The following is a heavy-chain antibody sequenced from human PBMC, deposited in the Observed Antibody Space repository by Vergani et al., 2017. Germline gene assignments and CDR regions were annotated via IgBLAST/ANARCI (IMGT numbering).Heavy chain of an antibody. J-gene: IGHJ4*02. V-gene: IGHV3-48*01. D-gene: IGHD3-3*01. CDR1: GFTFSSYS. Sequence: EVQLVESGGGLVQPGGSLRLSCAASGFTFSSYSMNWVRQAPGKGLEWVSYISSSSSTIYYADSVKGRFTISRDNAKNSLYLQMNSLRAEDTAVYYCAGILLDFWSGYFFDYWGQGTLVTVSS. CDR3: AGILLDFWSGYFFDY. CDR2: ISSSSSTI.